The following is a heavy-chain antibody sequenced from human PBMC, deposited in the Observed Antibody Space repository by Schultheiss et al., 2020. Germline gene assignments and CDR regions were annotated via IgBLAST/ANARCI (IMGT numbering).Heavy chain of an antibody. Sequence: GESLKISCAASGFTVSSNYMSWVRQAPGKGLEWVSRINSDGSSTSYADSVKGRFTISRENAKNSLYLQMNSLRAEDTAVYYCAREGIVAPSAYWGQGTLVTGYS. V-gene: IGHV3-53*01. J-gene: IGHJ4*02. CDR1: GFTVSSNY. CDR3: AREGIVAPSAY. CDR2: INSDGSST. D-gene: IGHD1-26*01.